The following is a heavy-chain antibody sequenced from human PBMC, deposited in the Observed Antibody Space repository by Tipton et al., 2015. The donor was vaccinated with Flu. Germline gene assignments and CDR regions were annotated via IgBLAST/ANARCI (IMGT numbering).Heavy chain of an antibody. CDR1: GFTFSSYG. Sequence: SLRLSCAASGFTFSSYGMHWVRQAPGKGLEWVAVISYDGSNKYYADSVKGRFTISRDNSKNTLYLQMNSLRAEDTAVYYCAKDKNYDFWSGYYEDMDVWGQGTTVTVSS. CDR3: AKDKNYDFWSGYYEDMDV. V-gene: IGHV3-30*18. CDR2: ISYDGSNK. J-gene: IGHJ6*02. D-gene: IGHD3-3*01.